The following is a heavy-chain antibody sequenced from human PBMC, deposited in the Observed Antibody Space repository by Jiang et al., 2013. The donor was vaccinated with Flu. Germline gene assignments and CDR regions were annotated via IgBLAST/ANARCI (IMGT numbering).Heavy chain of an antibody. V-gene: IGHV5-51*01. Sequence: SGAEVKKPGESLKISCKVSGYRFSNYWIGWVRQMPGKGPEWMGIIYPGDSDTRYSPSFQGQVTISADESMSTAYLHWSSLKASDTAIYYCARNSGDYWNYFDYWGQGTLVTVS. J-gene: IGHJ4*02. CDR3: ARNSGDYWNYFDY. CDR1: GYRFSNYW. CDR2: IYPGDSDT. D-gene: IGHD1-26*01.